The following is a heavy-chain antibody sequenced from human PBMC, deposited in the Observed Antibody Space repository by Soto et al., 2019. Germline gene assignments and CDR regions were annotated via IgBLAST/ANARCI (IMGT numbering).Heavy chain of an antibody. V-gene: IGHV3-74*01. J-gene: IGHJ3*01. CDR1: GFTFSSYW. Sequence: GGSLRLSCAASGFTFSSYWMHWVRQAPGKGLVWVSRISSDDSSINYADSVKGRFTISWDITKRSLCLQMNSLRAEDTAVYYCAREEGYCDGGRCFRSAFDVWGQGTVVTVSS. CDR3: AREEGYCDGGRCFRSAFDV. CDR2: ISSDDSSI. D-gene: IGHD2-21*01.